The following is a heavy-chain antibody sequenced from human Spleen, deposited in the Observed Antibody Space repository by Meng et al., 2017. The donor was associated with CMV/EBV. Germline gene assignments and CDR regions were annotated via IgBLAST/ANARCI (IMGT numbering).Heavy chain of an antibody. J-gene: IGHJ6*02. V-gene: IGHV3-7*01. CDR1: GFTLSSYW. CDR3: ARYSRNRYYYYGMDV. CDR2: IKQDGSEK. Sequence: GESLKISCAASGFTLSSYWMSWVRQAPGKGLEWVANIKQDGSEKYYVDSVKGRFTISRDNAKNSLYLQMNSLRAEDTAVYYCARYSRNRYYYYGMDVWGQGTTVTVSS. D-gene: IGHD1-14*01.